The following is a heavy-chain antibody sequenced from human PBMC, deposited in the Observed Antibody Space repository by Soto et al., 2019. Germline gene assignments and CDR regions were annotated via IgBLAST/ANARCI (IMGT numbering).Heavy chain of an antibody. V-gene: IGHV3-74*01. Sequence: GGSLRLSCAASGFTFSSYWMHWVHQAPGKGLVWVSRINSDGSSTSYADSVKGRFTISRDNAKNTLYLQMNSLRAEDTAVYYCAREGGAVAGTGYYYYYYGMDVWGQGTTVTVSS. CDR1: GFTFSSYW. D-gene: IGHD6-19*01. CDR3: AREGGAVAGTGYYYYYYGMDV. CDR2: INSDGSST. J-gene: IGHJ6*02.